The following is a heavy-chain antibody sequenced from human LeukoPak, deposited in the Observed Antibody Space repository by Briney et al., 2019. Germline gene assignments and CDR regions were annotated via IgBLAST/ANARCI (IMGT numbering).Heavy chain of an antibody. CDR2: IYHSGKT. Sequence: PSETLSLTCTVSGGSINSDYWSWLRQPPGEGPEWIGYIYHSGKTNYNPSLKSRVTISIDTSKKQFSLKLSSVTAADTAVYYCARDAVNQRGFLLNWFDPWGQGTLVTVSS. CDR1: GGSINSDY. CDR3: ARDAVNQRGFLLNWFDP. V-gene: IGHV4-59*01. J-gene: IGHJ5*02. D-gene: IGHD2-2*01.